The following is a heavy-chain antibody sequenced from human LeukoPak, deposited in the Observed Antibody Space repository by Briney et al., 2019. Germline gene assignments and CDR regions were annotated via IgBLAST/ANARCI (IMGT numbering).Heavy chain of an antibody. D-gene: IGHD1-7*01. CDR2: IYYSGST. CDR3: ARAWNWNYFFDY. CDR1: GGSVSSGSYY. J-gene: IGHJ4*02. V-gene: IGHV4-61*01. Sequence: SETLSLTCTVSGGSVSSGSYYWSWIRQPPGKGLEWIGYIYYSGSTNYNPSLKSRVTISVDTSKNQFSLKLSSVTAADTAVYYCARAWNWNYFFDYWGQGTLVTVSS.